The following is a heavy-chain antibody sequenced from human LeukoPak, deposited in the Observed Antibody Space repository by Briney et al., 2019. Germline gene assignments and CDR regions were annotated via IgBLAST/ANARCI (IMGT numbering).Heavy chain of an antibody. CDR3: AAGPRYISGYYRSFDY. V-gene: IGHV4-59*01. Sequence: KSSETLSLTCTVSGGSINSYYWSWIRQPPGKGLEYIGYIYYSGTTNYNPSLKSRVTISTDTSKNQFSLKLSSVTAADTAVYYCAAGPRYISGYYRSFDYWGQGTLVTVSS. CDR2: IYYSGTT. J-gene: IGHJ4*02. CDR1: GGSINSYY. D-gene: IGHD3-22*01.